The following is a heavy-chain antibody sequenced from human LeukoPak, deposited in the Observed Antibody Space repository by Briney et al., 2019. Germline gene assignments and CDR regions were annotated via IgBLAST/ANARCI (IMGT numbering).Heavy chain of an antibody. D-gene: IGHD1-26*01. CDR3: ASLAVGARNFDY. CDR2: KHDDGST. Sequence: SETLSLTCTVSAGSIRSHYWSWVRQPPGKGLEWIGYKHDDGSTNYNPSLKSRVTISLDTSKNQFSLRLSSVTAADTAVYYCASLAVGARNFDYWGQGTLVTVSS. CDR1: AGSIRSHY. V-gene: IGHV4-59*11. J-gene: IGHJ4*02.